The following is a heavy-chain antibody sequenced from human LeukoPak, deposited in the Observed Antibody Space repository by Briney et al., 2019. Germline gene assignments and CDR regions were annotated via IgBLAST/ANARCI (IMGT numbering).Heavy chain of an antibody. D-gene: IGHD6-6*01. CDR1: GFTFTDYS. CDR3: AKDPRASSGY. J-gene: IGHJ4*02. CDR2: VSPSGSYI. V-gene: IGHV3-21*04. Sequence: GGSLRLSCVGSGFTFTDYSLNWVRQAPGKGLEWVSSVSPSGSYIYYADSVKGRFTISRDNSKNTLYLQMNSLRVEDTALYYCAKDPRASSGYWGQGTLVTVSS.